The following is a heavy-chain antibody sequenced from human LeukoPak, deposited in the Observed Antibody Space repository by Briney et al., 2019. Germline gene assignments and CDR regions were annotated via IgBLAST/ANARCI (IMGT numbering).Heavy chain of an antibody. CDR3: ARADYSSTWSHDYYYMDV. CDR1: GDSISSGVYS. D-gene: IGHD6-13*01. V-gene: IGHV4-30-4*07. Sequence: SETLSLTCTISGDSISSGVYSWSWIRQPPGKGLEWIGSIYYSGTTYYSPSLKSRVTISVDTSKNQFSLKLSSVTAADTAVYYCARADYSSTWSHDYYYMDVWGKGTTVTVSS. J-gene: IGHJ6*03. CDR2: IYYSGTT.